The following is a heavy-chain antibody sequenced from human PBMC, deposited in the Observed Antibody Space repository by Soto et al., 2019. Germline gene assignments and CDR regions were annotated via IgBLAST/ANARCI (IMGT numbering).Heavy chain of an antibody. J-gene: IGHJ4*02. CDR1: GASITYGAYS. CDR2: INHLETT. CDR3: ARGGGFDSYDY. V-gene: IGHV4-30-2*01. Sequence: QLQLHMSGSGLVKPSQTLSLTCTVSGASITYGAYSWSWIRQTPGKGLEWIGYINHLETTFYNPSFESRLTLSIDRTKNQFSLNLKSMSAADWAVYLCARGGGFDSYDYWGQGILVTVSS. D-gene: IGHD3-10*01.